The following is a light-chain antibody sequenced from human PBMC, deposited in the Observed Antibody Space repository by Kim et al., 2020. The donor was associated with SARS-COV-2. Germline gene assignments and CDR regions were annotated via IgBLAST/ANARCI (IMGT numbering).Light chain of an antibody. CDR2: SNV. CDR3: ASWDDSLSGWV. Sequence: QSVLTQPPSASGTPGQRVTISCSGSSSDIGSNTVTWYQQFAGTTPKLLIYSNVQRPSGVPDRFSGSKSGTSASLAISGLQSEDEADYYCASWDDSLSGWVFGGGTKVTVL. V-gene: IGLV1-44*01. CDR1: SSDIGSNT. J-gene: IGLJ3*02.